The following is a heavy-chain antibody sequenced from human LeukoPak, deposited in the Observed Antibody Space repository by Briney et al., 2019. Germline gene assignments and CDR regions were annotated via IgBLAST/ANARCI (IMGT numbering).Heavy chain of an antibody. CDR2: ISTDGSQT. CDR1: GFTFSNYW. CDR3: VRSLRSADF. Sequence: RGSLSLSCEASGFTFSNYWMHWVRQAPGKGLMWVSQISTDGSQTFYADSVKGRFTISRDNAKNTLFLQMDSLRPEDTAVYYCVRSLRSADFWGQGTLVTVSS. V-gene: IGHV3-74*01. J-gene: IGHJ4*02.